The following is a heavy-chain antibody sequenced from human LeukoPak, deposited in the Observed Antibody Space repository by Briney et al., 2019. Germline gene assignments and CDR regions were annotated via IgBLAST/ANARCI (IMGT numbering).Heavy chain of an antibody. CDR1: GGTFSSYA. Sequence: SVKVSCKASGGTFSSYAISWVRQAPGQGLEWMGGIIPIFGTANYAQKFQGGVTITADESTSTAYMELSSLRSEDTAVYYCARDLSSIAAAHYYYYGMDVWGQGTTVTVSS. V-gene: IGHV1-69*13. D-gene: IGHD6-13*01. J-gene: IGHJ6*02. CDR3: ARDLSSIAAAHYYYYGMDV. CDR2: IIPIFGTA.